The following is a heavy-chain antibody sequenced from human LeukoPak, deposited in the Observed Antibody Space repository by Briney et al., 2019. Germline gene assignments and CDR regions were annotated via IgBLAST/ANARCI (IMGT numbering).Heavy chain of an antibody. CDR2: IYYSGST. CDR1: GGSISSSNYY. Sequence: SETLSLTCTVSGGSISSSNYYWGWIRQPPGKGLEWIGNIYYSGSTYHNPSLKSRVAISVDTSNNQFSLKLSSVTAADTAVYYCARGEYYDSGAYYYAAFDPWGQGTLVTVSS. CDR3: ARGEYYDSGAYYYAAFDP. J-gene: IGHJ5*02. D-gene: IGHD3-22*01. V-gene: IGHV4-39*07.